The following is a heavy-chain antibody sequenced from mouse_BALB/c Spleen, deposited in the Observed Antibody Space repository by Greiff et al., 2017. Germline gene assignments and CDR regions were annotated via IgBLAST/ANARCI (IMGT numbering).Heavy chain of an antibody. CDR1: GYSFTGYT. CDR3: ARWGIYYGNYYAMDY. J-gene: IGHJ4*01. D-gene: IGHD2-1*01. V-gene: IGHV1-18*01. CDR2: INPYNGGT. Sequence: EVQLKESGPELVKPGASMKISCKASGYSFTGYTMNWVKQSHGKNLEWIGLINPYNGGTSYNQKFKGKATLTVDKSSSTAYMELLSLTSEDSAVYYCARWGIYYGNYYAMDYWGQGTSVTVSS.